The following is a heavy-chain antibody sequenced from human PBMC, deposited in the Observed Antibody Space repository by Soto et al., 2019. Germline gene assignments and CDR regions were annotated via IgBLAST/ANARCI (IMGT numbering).Heavy chain of an antibody. Sequence: GGSLRLSCAPSGFTFSDHYMDWVRQAPGKGLEWAGRTRKKGDSYTTDYAASVKGRFTVSRDDSKSSLYLQMNSLKTEDTAVYYCARAPPVDYDILTGYYRGDAFDIWGQGTMVTVSS. V-gene: IGHV3-72*01. CDR2: TRKKGDSYTT. D-gene: IGHD3-9*01. CDR3: ARAPPVDYDILTGYYRGDAFDI. J-gene: IGHJ3*02. CDR1: GFTFSDHY.